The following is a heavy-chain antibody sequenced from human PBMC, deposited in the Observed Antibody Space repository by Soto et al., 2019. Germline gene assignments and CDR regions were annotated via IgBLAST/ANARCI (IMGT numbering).Heavy chain of an antibody. CDR1: GFTFSSYG. CDR3: ARDVVGATSIMDV. CDR2: IWYDGSNK. D-gene: IGHD1-26*01. Sequence: PGGSLRLSCAASGFTFSSYGMHWVRQAPGKGLEWVAVIWYDGSNKYYADSVKGRFTISRDNSKNTLYLQMNSLRAEDTAVYYCARDVVGATSIMDVWGQGTTVTVSS. J-gene: IGHJ6*02. V-gene: IGHV3-33*01.